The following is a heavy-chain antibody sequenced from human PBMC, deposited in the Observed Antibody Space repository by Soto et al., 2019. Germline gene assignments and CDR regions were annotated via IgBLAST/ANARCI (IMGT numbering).Heavy chain of an antibody. D-gene: IGHD2-2*01. Sequence: GGSLRLSWIASEFSFSDYSRTWILQNPFGFLGFVAFISNTAITDYYADSVKGRFTISRDNARNSVYLQMDSLRAEDAAVYYFARDLHQMLSHKHYYSYLEVWGTGTTVTVSS. CDR3: ARDLHQMLSHKHYYSYLEV. J-gene: IGHJ6*03. CDR1: EFSFSDYS. V-gene: IGHV3-11*01. CDR2: ISNTAITD.